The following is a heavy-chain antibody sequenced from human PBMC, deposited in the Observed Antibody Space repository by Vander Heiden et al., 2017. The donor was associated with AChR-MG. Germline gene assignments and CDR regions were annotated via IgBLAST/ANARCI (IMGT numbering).Heavy chain of an antibody. J-gene: IGHJ6*02. CDR1: GFTFRDYY. CDR3: ARAGITGTFYYYYGMDV. V-gene: IGHV3-11*01. CDR2: ISSSGSTI. Sequence: QVQLVESGGGLVKPGGSLRLSCAAPGFTFRDYYMSWIRQAPGNGLEWVSYISSSGSTIYYADSVKGRFTISRDNAKNSLYLQMNSLRAEDTAVYYCARAGITGTFYYYYGMDVWGQGTTVTVSS. D-gene: IGHD1-7*01.